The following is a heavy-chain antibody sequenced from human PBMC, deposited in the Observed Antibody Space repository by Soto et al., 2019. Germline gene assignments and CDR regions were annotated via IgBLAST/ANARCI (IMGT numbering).Heavy chain of an antibody. Sequence: QVQLQESGPGLVKPSKTLSLTCTVSGGSISSYYWSWIRQPPGKGLEWIGYIYYSGSTNYNPSLKSRVTISVDTSKNQFSLKLSSVTAADTAVYYCARGSDYIWGTGWFDPWGQGTLVSVSS. D-gene: IGHD3-16*01. CDR1: GGSISSYY. V-gene: IGHV4-59*01. CDR2: IYYSGST. CDR3: ARGSDYIWGTGWFDP. J-gene: IGHJ5*02.